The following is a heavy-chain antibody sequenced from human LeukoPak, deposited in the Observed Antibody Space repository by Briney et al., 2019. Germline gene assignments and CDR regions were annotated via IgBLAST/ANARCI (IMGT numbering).Heavy chain of an antibody. Sequence: GGSLRLSCAASGFTFSSYWMHWVRQAPGKGLVWVSRIDTDGSFTSYADSVRGRFTISRDNAKNTLYLQMSSLRAEDTAVYYCIRGAVGAPGNDYWGQGTLVTVSS. CDR2: IDTDGSFT. CDR1: GFTFSSYW. CDR3: IRGAVGAPGNDY. J-gene: IGHJ4*02. V-gene: IGHV3-74*01. D-gene: IGHD1-26*01.